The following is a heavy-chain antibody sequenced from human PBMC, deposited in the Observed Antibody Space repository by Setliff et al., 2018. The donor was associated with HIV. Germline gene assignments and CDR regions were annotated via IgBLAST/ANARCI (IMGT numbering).Heavy chain of an antibody. CDR2: IYATGST. D-gene: IGHD6-13*01. V-gene: IGHV4-4*09. Sequence: ASETLSLTCTVSGGSINSYYWSWIRQPPGKGLEWIGYIYATGSTNYNPSLKCRVTVSVDTAKNQFSLRLSSVTAADTAVYYCARHPPHDSTWPYYYYGMDVWGQGTTVTVSS. CDR1: GGSINSYY. CDR3: ARHPPHDSTWPYYYYGMDV. J-gene: IGHJ6*02.